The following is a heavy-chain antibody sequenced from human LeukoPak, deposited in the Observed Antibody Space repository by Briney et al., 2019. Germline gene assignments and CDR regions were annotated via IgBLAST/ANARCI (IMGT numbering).Heavy chain of an antibody. CDR1: GFTVSNNY. V-gene: IGHV3-53*01. CDR3: ARDPPGIAASVSGG. D-gene: IGHD6-13*01. CDR2: IYSGGTT. Sequence: GGSLRLSCTASGFTVSNNYMNWVRQAPGKGLEWVALIYSGGTTNYADSVKGRFTIPRDNSKNTLYLQMTNVRVEDTAVYYCARDPPGIAASVSGGWGQGTLVTVSS. J-gene: IGHJ4*02.